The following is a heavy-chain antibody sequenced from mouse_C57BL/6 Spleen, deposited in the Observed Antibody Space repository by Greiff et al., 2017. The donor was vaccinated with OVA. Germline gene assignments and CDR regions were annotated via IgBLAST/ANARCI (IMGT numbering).Heavy chain of an antibody. Sequence: VQLQQSGPELVKPGASVKISCKASGYAFSSSWMNWVKQRPGKGLEWIGRIYPGDGDTNYNGKFKGKATLTADKSSSTAYMQLSSLTSEDSAVYFCARGNDGYPHYYAMDYWGQGTSVTVSS. CDR2: IYPGDGDT. D-gene: IGHD2-3*01. CDR1: GYAFSSSW. CDR3: ARGNDGYPHYYAMDY. V-gene: IGHV1-82*01. J-gene: IGHJ4*01.